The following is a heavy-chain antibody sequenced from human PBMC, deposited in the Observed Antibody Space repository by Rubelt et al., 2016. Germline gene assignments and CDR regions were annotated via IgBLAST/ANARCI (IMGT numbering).Heavy chain of an antibody. J-gene: IGHJ5*02. CDR2: IYWDDDR. D-gene: IGHD6-13*01. CDR3: AHTGYSSSWYENWFDP. V-gene: IGHV2-5*02. CDR1: GFSLSTSGVG. Sequence: QITLKESGPTLVKPTQTLTLTCTFSGFSLSTSGVGVGWIRQPPGKALEWLALIYWDDDRGYSPSLKSRLTISKDTSKNQVVLTKTNMDPVDTATNYCAHTGYSSSWYENWFDPWGQGTLVTVSS.